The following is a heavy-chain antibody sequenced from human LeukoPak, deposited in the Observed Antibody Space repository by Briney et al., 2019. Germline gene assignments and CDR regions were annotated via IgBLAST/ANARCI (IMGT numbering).Heavy chain of an antibody. Sequence: GGSLRLSCAASGFSFDTHGMHWVRQAPGKGLEWVAVIWYDGSKKYYADSVKGRFTISRDNSKKSLFLQMNSLRAEDTALYYCARDDFADSSGGSFDFWGQGTLVTVSS. CDR2: IWYDGSKK. CDR3: ARDDFADSSGGSFDF. CDR1: GFSFDTHG. V-gene: IGHV3-33*01. D-gene: IGHD3/OR15-3a*01. J-gene: IGHJ4*02.